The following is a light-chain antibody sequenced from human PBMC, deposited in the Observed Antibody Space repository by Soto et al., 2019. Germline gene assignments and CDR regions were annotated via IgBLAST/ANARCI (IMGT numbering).Light chain of an antibody. CDR1: ENIFKF. CDR2: AAS. Sequence: DILLIQSPATLSASVGDRITITCRASENIFKFLAWYRQRSGSAPNLLIYAASDLEKGVPSRFSRSSSGTEFALTIDNLQPNDSATYCCQHYHSQSITFGGGTQVDVK. CDR3: QHYHSQSIT. J-gene: IGKJ4*01. V-gene: IGKV1-5*01.